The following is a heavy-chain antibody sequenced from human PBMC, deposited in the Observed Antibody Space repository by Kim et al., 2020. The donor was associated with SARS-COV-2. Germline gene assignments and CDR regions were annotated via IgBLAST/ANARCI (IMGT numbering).Heavy chain of an antibody. CDR2: ISSSSSYI. D-gene: IGHD3-16*02. Sequence: GGSLRLSCAASGFTFSSYSMNWVRQAPGKGLEWVSSISSSSSYIYYADSVKGRFTISRDNAKNSLYLKMNSLRAEDTAVYYCARDGTLRLGELSLTYYSYGMDVWGQGTTVTVSS. J-gene: IGHJ6*02. V-gene: IGHV3-21*01. CDR1: GFTFSSYS. CDR3: ARDGTLRLGELSLTYYSYGMDV.